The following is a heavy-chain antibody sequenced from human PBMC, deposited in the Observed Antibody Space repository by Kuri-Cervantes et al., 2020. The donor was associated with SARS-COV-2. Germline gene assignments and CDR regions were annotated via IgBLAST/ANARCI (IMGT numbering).Heavy chain of an antibody. D-gene: IGHD1-1*01. CDR1: GGSFSGYY. CDR2: INHSGST. V-gene: IGHV4-34*01. J-gene: IGHJ3*02. Sequence: GSLRLSCAVYGGSFSGYYWSWIRQPPGKGLEWIGEINHSGSTNYNPSLKSRVTISVDTSKNQFSLKLSSVTAADTAVYYCARDAPLEIHVPHDAFDIWGQGTMVTVSS. CDR3: ARDAPLEIHVPHDAFDI.